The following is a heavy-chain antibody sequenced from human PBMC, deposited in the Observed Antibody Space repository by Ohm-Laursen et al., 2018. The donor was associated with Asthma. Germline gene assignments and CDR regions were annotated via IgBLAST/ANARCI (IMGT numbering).Heavy chain of an antibody. CDR1: EFTFSLYS. CDR2: ISSSSTI. Sequence: SLRLSCAASEFTFSLYSMNWVRQAPGKGLEWASYISSSSTIYYADSVKGRFTISRDNAKNSLYLQMNNLRAEDAAIYYCAREWGGMDVWGQGTTVTVSS. J-gene: IGHJ6*02. CDR3: AREWGGMDV. V-gene: IGHV3-48*01. D-gene: IGHD3-16*01.